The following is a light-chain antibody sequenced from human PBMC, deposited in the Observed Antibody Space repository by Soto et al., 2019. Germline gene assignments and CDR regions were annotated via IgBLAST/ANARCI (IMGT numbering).Light chain of an antibody. Sequence: EIVMTHSPTTLAVSPGGRCILSCRASQSVSSNLASYQQKPGQAPRLLIYGASTRATGIPARFSGSGSATEFTLTISSLQSEDFAAYYCQQYNNWPTVTFGQGTRLEIK. CDR1: QSVSSN. J-gene: IGKJ5*01. V-gene: IGKV3-15*01. CDR2: GAS. CDR3: QQYNNWPTVT.